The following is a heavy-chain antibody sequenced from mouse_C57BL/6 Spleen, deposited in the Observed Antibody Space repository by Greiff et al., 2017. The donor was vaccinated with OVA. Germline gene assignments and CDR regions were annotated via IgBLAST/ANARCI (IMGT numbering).Heavy chain of an antibody. Sequence: EVNVVESGGDLVKPGGSLKLSCAASGFTFSSYGMSWVRQTPDKRLEWVATISSGGSYTYYPDSVKGRFTISRDNAKNTLYLQMSSLKSEDTAMYYCARHEGGGNSYYFDYWGQGTTLTVSS. D-gene: IGHD2-1*01. CDR3: ARHEGGGNSYYFDY. CDR1: GFTFSSYG. CDR2: ISSGGSYT. V-gene: IGHV5-6*01. J-gene: IGHJ2*01.